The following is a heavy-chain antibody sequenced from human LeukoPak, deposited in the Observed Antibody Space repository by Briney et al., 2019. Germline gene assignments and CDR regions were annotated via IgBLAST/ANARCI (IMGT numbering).Heavy chain of an antibody. Sequence: PGGSLRLSCAASGFTFSSYAMHWVRQAPGKGLEWVAVISYDGSNKYYADSVKGRFTISRDNSKNTLYLQMNSLRAEDTAVYYCARDQSLLYQDYYDSSGYSYWGQGTLVTVSS. J-gene: IGHJ4*02. D-gene: IGHD3-22*01. CDR2: ISYDGSNK. CDR1: GFTFSSYA. V-gene: IGHV3-30*04. CDR3: ARDQSLLYQDYYDSSGYSY.